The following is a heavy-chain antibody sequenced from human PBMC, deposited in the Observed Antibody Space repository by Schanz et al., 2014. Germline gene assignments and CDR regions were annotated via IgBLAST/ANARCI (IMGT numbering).Heavy chain of an antibody. CDR1: GFAFSSYG. CDR3: LAPDYGMDV. V-gene: IGHV3-23*01. J-gene: IGHJ6*02. Sequence: EVQLLESGGGLVQPGGSLRLSCLASGFAFSSYGMNWLRQAPGKGLEWVSALSEGGGGTHYADSVRGRFTISSDSSKNTVHLQMNSLRAEDTAVYYCLAPDYGMDVWGQGTTVTVSS. CDR2: LSEGGGGT.